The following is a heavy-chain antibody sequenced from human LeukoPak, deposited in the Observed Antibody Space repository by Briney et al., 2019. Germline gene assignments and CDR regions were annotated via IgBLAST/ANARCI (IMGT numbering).Heavy chain of an antibody. Sequence: PSETLSLTCTVSGGSISSSSYYWGWIRQPPGKGLEWIGSIYYSGSTYYNPSLKSRVTISVDTSKNQFSLKLSSVTAAGTAVYYCARQSPYYYYGMDVWGQGTTVTVSS. V-gene: IGHV4-39*01. CDR1: GGSISSSSYY. CDR3: ARQSPYYYYGMDV. CDR2: IYYSGST. J-gene: IGHJ6*02.